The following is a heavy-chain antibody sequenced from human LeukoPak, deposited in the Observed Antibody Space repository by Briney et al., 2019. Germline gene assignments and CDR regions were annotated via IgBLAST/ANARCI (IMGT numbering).Heavy chain of an antibody. CDR3: ARDPGVVAFHYFDF. D-gene: IGHD3-3*01. CDR1: GFTFSSYG. CDR2: IRYDGSNK. J-gene: IGHJ4*02. Sequence: QPGGSLRLSCAASGFTFSSYGMHWVRQAPGKGLEWGAFIRYDGSNKYYADSVKGRFTISRDNSKNTVYLQMNSLRAEDTAVYYCARDPGVVAFHYFDFWGQGTLVTVSS. V-gene: IGHV3-30*02.